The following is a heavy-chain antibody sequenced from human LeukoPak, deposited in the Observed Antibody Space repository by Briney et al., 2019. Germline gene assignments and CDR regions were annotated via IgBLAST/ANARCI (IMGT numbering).Heavy chain of an antibody. Sequence: GGSLRLSCAASGFTFNDYYMSWIRQAPGKGLEWLSYINIGGTNTHYADSVKGRFTISRDNAKKSLYLEMNNLRAEDTAVYYCASDGAGFDTWGQGVLVTVSS. CDR2: INIGGTNT. V-gene: IGHV3-11*01. D-gene: IGHD5-24*01. CDR3: ASDGAGFDT. CDR1: GFTFNDYY. J-gene: IGHJ5*02.